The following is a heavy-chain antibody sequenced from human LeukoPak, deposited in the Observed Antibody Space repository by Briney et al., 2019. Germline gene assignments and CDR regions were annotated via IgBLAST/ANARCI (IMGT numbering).Heavy chain of an antibody. CDR2: MKQDGSEI. CDR1: GFTFSSCW. Sequence: GGSLRLSCAASGFTFSSCWMTWVRQAPGKGLEWVAYMKQDGSEIYYVDSVKGRFTTSRDNANNSLYLQMNSLRAEDTALYYCARGVYQFDYWGQGTLVTVSS. V-gene: IGHV3-7*01. CDR3: ARGVYQFDY. J-gene: IGHJ4*02. D-gene: IGHD3-16*02.